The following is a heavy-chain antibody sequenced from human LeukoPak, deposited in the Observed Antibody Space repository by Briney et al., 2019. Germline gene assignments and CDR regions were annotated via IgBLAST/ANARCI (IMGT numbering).Heavy chain of an antibody. CDR3: ARGPRDYFDY. CDR1: GSFLSSDYY. Sequence: SETLSLTCTVSGSFLSSDYYWGWIRQPPGKGLEWIGNIYHSGSTYYNPSLKSRVTISVDTSKDQFSLKLSSVTAADTAVYYCARGPRDYFDYWGQGTQVTVSS. J-gene: IGHJ4*02. V-gene: IGHV4-38-2*02. CDR2: IYHSGST.